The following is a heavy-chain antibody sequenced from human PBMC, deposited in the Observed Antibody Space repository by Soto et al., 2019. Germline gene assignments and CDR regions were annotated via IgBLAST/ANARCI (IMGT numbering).Heavy chain of an antibody. J-gene: IGHJ4*02. Sequence: GGFLRLSCAASGFTFSSYGMHWVRQAPGKGLEWVAVISYDGSNKYYADSVKGRFTISRDNSKNTLYLQMNSLRAEDTAVYYCAKDSLTHYYDSSGHIPIDYWGQGTLVTVSS. D-gene: IGHD3-22*01. CDR3: AKDSLTHYYDSSGHIPIDY. CDR2: ISYDGSNK. V-gene: IGHV3-30*18. CDR1: GFTFSSYG.